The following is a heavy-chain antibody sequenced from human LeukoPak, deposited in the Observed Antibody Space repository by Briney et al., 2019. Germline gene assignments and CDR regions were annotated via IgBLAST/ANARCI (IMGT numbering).Heavy chain of an antibody. D-gene: IGHD6-13*01. J-gene: IGHJ4*02. CDR1: GLAFSIYA. Sequence: GGSLRLSCAASGLAFSIYAMCGVRESPGKGLEWVSFITNSGRSAYYADSVRGRFTNSRDNSKHTLYLQMNSLRAEDTALYYCAILPGYSSSWYEVDCWGQGTLVTVSS. CDR2: ITNSGRSA. V-gene: IGHV3-23*01. CDR3: AILPGYSSSWYEVDC.